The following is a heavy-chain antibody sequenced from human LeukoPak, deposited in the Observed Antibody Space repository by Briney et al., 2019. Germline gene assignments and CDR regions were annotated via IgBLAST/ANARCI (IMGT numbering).Heavy chain of an antibody. CDR1: GFTFSSYS. CDR3: AREVGFWSPLDY. CDR2: ISSSSSYI. Sequence: GGSLRLSCAASGFTFSSYSMNWVRQAPGKGLEWVSSISSSSSYIYYADSVKGRFTISRDNAKNSLYLQMNSLRAEDTAVYYCAREVGFWSPLDYWGQGTLVTVSS. J-gene: IGHJ4*02. D-gene: IGHD3-3*01. V-gene: IGHV3-21*01.